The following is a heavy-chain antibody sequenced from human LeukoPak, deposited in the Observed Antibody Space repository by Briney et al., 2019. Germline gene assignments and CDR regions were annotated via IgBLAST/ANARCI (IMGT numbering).Heavy chain of an antibody. CDR2: IKSKSDGGTT. D-gene: IGHD2-15*01. Sequence: PGGSLRLSCAASGFTFSDVYMSWVRQAPGKGLEWVGRIKSKSDGGTTDYAAPVKGRFTISRDDSKNTLYLQMNSLKTEDTAVYYCTTAPRGYCSGGSCSYAFDIWGQGTMVTVSS. CDR3: TTAPRGYCSGGSCSYAFDI. V-gene: IGHV3-15*01. CDR1: GFTFSDVY. J-gene: IGHJ3*02.